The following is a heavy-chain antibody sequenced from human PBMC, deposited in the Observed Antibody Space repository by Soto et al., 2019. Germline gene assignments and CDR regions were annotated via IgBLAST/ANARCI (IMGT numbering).Heavy chain of an antibody. J-gene: IGHJ4*02. CDR1: GDSISSNDYY. CDR3: ARGLVPRGGFDS. CDR2: IYYSGST. V-gene: IGHV4-30-4*01. Sequence: SETLSLTCTVSVSGDSISSNDYYWSWIRQPPGKGLEWIGYIYYSGSTYYNPSLKSRVSISVDTSKNQFSLKLSSVTAADTAVYYCARGLVPRGGFDSWGQGTLVTVSS. D-gene: IGHD2-15*01.